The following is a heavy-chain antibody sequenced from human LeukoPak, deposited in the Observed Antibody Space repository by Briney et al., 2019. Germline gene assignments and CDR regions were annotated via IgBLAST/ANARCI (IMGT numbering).Heavy chain of an antibody. V-gene: IGHV3-23*01. CDR2: ISGSGAFT. Sequence: GGSLRLSCAASGFTFSSYAMSWVRQAPGKGLEWVSGISGSGAFTYYADSVKGRFTISRDNSKNTLFLQMNSLRAEDTAVYYCASINSSGWVLWGQGTLVTVSS. D-gene: IGHD6-19*01. CDR3: ASINSSGWVL. CDR1: GFTFSSYA. J-gene: IGHJ4*02.